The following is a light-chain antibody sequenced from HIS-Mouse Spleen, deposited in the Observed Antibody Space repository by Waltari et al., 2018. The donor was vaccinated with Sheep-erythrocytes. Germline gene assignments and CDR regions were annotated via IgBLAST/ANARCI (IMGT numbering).Light chain of an antibody. CDR1: SSAVGSYNL. V-gene: IGLV2-23*01. Sequence: QSALTQPASVSGSPGQSITISCTGTSSAVGSYNLVSWYQQHPGKAPKPMSYEGSKRPSGVSNRFSGSKSGNTASLTISGLQAEDEADYYCCSYAGSSTWVFGGGTKLTVL. CDR2: EGS. CDR3: CSYAGSSTWV. J-gene: IGLJ3*02.